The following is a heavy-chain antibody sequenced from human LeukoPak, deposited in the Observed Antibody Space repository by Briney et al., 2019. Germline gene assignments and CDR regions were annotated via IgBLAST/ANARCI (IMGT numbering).Heavy chain of an antibody. J-gene: IGHJ1*01. CDR1: GFTFSTYA. D-gene: IGHD2-15*01. V-gene: IGHV3-23*01. Sequence: GGSLRLSCAASGFTFSTYAMNWVRQAPGKGLEWVSVISGSGSYTYYADSVKGRFTISSDNSKNTLYLQMNSLRVDDTAVYYCAKEGAGSSNRYFQHWGQGTLVTVSS. CDR3: AKEGAGSSNRYFQH. CDR2: ISGSGSYT.